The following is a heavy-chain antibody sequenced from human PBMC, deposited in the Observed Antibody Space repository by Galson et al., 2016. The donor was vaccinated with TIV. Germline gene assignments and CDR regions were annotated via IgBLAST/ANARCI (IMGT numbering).Heavy chain of an antibody. D-gene: IGHD6-6*01. Sequence: SLRLSCAASGFTFSITYMSWVRQAPGKGLQWVSLIYSDGTTYYADSVKGRFTTSRDNSKNTLYLQLNNLRADDTAVYYCATTTPAEIQLGYCFDFWGQGTLVTVSS. CDR1: GFTFSITY. CDR3: ATTTPAEIQLGYCFDF. CDR2: IYSDGTT. V-gene: IGHV3-53*01. J-gene: IGHJ4*02.